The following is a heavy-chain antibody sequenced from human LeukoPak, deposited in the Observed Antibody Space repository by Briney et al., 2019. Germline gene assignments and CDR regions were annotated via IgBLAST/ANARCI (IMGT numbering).Heavy chain of an antibody. V-gene: IGHV1-3*01. Sequence: ASVKVSCKGSGYIFSDYAIHWVRQAPGQRLEWMGWIDAGNGNTRYSQKFQGRVTITRDTSTSTAYIELRSLRSEGTAMYYCARGSTSDWPLDHWGQETLVTISS. CDR1: GYIFSDYA. CDR2: IDAGNGNT. J-gene: IGHJ4*02. D-gene: IGHD2-2*01. CDR3: ARGSTSDWPLDH.